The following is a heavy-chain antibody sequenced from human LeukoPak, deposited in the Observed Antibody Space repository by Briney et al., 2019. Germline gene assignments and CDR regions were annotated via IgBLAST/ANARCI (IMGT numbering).Heavy chain of an antibody. CDR2: Y. V-gene: IGHV3-48*03. CDR1: GFTF. J-gene: IGHJ6*04. D-gene: IGHD3-10*02. Sequence: GGSLRLSCAASGFTFKLGPPGSREGAGVGFIHYVKGRFTISRDNAKNSLYLQMNSLRAEDTAVYYCAELGIIMIGGVWGKGTTVTISS. CDR3: AELGIIMIGGV.